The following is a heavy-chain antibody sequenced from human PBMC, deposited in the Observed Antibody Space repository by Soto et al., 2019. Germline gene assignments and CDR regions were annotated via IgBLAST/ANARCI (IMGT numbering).Heavy chain of an antibody. J-gene: IGHJ4*02. CDR1: GFTFSSHS. V-gene: IGHV3-30*04. Sequence: QVQLVESGGGVVQPGGSLGLSCVASGFTFSSHSMHWVRQTPGKGLEWVASIAYDSSSKYYADSVEGRFTISRDNSKNTLHLQLNSLGAEDTAMYYCARVGSHSWYLLDYLGQGTLVTVSP. CDR3: ARVGSHSWYLLDY. D-gene: IGHD6-13*01. CDR2: IAYDSSSK.